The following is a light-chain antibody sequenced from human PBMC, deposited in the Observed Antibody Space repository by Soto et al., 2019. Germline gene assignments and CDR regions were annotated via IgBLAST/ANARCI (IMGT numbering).Light chain of an antibody. J-gene: IGLJ1*01. CDR1: SSDVGGYNY. CDR3: SSYTSSSLHV. V-gene: IGLV2-14*03. CDR2: DVS. Sequence: QSVLTQPASVSGSPGQSITISCTGTSSDVGGYNYVSWYQQHPGKAPKLMIYDVSNRPSGVSNRFSGSKSGNTASLTISGLQAEDEVDYYCSSYTSSSLHVFGTGTKVTVL.